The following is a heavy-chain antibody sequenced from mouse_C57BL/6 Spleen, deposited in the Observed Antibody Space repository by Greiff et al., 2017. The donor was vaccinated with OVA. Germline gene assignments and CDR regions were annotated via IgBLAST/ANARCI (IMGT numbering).Heavy chain of an antibody. Sequence: QVQLKQPGAELVMPGASVKLSCKASGYTFTSYWMHWVKQRPGQGLEWIGEIDPSDSYTNYNQKFKGKSTLTVDKSSSTAYMQLSSLTSEDSAVYYCARYPRLDYWGQGTTLTVSS. CDR2: IDPSDSYT. V-gene: IGHV1-69*01. CDR3: ARYPRLDY. J-gene: IGHJ2*01. CDR1: GYTFTSYW.